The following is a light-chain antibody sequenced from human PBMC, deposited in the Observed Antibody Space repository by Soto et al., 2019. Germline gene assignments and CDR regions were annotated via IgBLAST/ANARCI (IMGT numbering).Light chain of an antibody. CDR3: LQEYTYPLI. V-gene: IGKV1-6*01. CDR2: GAS. CDR1: QGIRND. J-gene: IGKJ4*01. Sequence: QVTQFPSSLSASVGDRVTITCRPSQGIRNDLGWYQQKPGKAPNLLIYGASNLQTGVPSRFSGSGSGTDFTLTISSLQPEDVGTYYCLQEYTYPLIFGGGTKVEIK.